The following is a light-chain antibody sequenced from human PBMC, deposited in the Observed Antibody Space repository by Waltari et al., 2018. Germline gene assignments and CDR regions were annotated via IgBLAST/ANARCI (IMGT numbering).Light chain of an antibody. Sequence: DIVMTQTPLSLPVTPGEPASISCRSSQSLLHTDGYTYLDWYLQKPGQSPQLLIYGGSNRASVVPDRFSGSGSGTDFTLKISKVEAEDVGFYYCMQHKALPFTFVPGTKLDIK. V-gene: IGKV2-40*01. CDR1: QSLLHTDGYTY. J-gene: IGKJ3*01. CDR2: GGS. CDR3: MQHKALPFT.